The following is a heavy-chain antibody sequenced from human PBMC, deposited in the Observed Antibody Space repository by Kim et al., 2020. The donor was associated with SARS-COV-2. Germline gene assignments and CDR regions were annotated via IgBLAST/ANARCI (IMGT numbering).Heavy chain of an antibody. CDR2: ISYDGSNK. D-gene: IGHD3-10*01. CDR3: AKDPTMVRGLYGMDV. V-gene: IGHV3-30*18. CDR1: GFTFSSYG. Sequence: GGSLRLSCAASGFTFSSYGMHWVRQAPGKGLEWVAVISYDGSNKYYADSVKGRFTISRDNSKNTLYLQMNSLRAEDTAVYYCAKDPTMVRGLYGMDVWGQGTTVTVSS. J-gene: IGHJ6*02.